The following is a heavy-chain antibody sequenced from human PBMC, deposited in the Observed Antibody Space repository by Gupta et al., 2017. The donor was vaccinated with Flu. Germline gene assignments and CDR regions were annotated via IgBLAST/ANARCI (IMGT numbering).Heavy chain of an antibody. D-gene: IGHD6-25*01. Sequence: QVQRVQSGAEVKKPGSSVKVSCKASGGTFSSYAISWGRQAPGQGLEWMGGIIPNFGTANYAQKFQGRVTITADESTSTAYMELSSLRSEDTSVYYGAREGAAGLGAAYYFDYWGQGTLVTASS. CDR1: GGTFSSYA. CDR2: IIPNFGTA. CDR3: AREGAAGLGAAYYFDY. J-gene: IGHJ4*02. V-gene: IGHV1-69*01.